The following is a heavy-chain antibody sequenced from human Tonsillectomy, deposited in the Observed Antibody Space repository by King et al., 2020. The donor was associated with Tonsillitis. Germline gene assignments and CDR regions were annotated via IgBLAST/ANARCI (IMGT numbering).Heavy chain of an antibody. CDR3: ARRTDLTGYSSSPGAFDI. V-gene: IGHV4-59*08. Sequence: VQLQESGPGLVKPSETLSLTCTVSGGSISSYYWSWIRQPPGKGLEWIGYIYYSGSTNYNPSLKSRVTISVDTFKNQFSLKLSSVTAADTAVYYCARRTDLTGYSSSPGAFDIWGQGTMVTVSS. CDR1: GGSISSYY. CDR2: IYYSGST. J-gene: IGHJ3*02. D-gene: IGHD6-13*01.